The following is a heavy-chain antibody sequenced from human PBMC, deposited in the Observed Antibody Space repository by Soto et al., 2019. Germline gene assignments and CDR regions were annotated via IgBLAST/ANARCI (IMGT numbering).Heavy chain of an antibody. D-gene: IGHD6-25*01. CDR1: GGSISSYY. Sequence: LSLTCTVSGGSISSYYWSWIRQPPGKGLEWIGYIYYSGSTNYNPSLKSRVTISVDTSKNQFSLKLSSVTAADTAVYYCARRADWFDPWGQGTLVTVSS. J-gene: IGHJ5*02. V-gene: IGHV4-59*01. CDR2: IYYSGST. CDR3: ARRADWFDP.